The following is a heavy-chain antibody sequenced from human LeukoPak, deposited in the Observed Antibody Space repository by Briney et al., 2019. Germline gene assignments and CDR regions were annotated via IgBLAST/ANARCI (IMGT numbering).Heavy chain of an antibody. CDR2: INHSGST. Sequence: MPSETLSLTCAVYGGSFSGYYWSWIRQPPGKGLEWIGEINHSGSTNYDPSLKSRVTISVDTSKNQFSLKLSSVTAADTAVYYCARDLNRYVVTMIVVVRRPHAFDIWGQGTMVTVSS. V-gene: IGHV4-34*01. CDR1: GGSFSGYY. D-gene: IGHD3-22*01. CDR3: ARDLNRYVVTMIVVVRRPHAFDI. J-gene: IGHJ3*02.